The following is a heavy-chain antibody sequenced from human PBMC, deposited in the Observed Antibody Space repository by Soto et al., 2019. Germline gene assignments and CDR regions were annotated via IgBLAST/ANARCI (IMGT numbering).Heavy chain of an antibody. CDR3: AKKESYYFWCGFAYYYYYMDV. V-gene: IGHV3-74*01. CDR1: GFTFSSYW. Sequence: PGGSLRLSCAASGFTFSSYWMHWVRQAPGKGLVWVSRINSDGSSTSYADSVKGRFTISRDNSKNTLYLQMNSLRAEDTAVYYCAKKESYYFWCGFAYYYYYMDVWGKGTTVTVSS. D-gene: IGHD3-3*01. J-gene: IGHJ6*03. CDR2: INSDGSST.